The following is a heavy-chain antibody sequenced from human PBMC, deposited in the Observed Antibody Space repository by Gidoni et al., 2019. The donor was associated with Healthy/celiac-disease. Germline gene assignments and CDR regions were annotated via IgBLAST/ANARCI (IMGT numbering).Heavy chain of an antibody. CDR1: GYTFTGYY. D-gene: IGHD3-22*01. J-gene: IGHJ4*02. Sequence: QVQLVQSGAAVKKPGASVKVSCKASGYTFTGYYMHWVRQAPGQGLEWMGWINPNSGGANYAQKFQGRVTMTSDTSISTAYMELSRLRSDDTAVYYCARDIDDSSGYYWVYFDYWGQVTLVTVSS. V-gene: IGHV1-2*02. CDR3: ARDIDDSSGYYWVYFDY. CDR2: INPNSGGA.